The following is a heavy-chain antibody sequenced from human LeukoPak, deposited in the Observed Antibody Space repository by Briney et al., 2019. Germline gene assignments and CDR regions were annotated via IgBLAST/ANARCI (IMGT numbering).Heavy chain of an antibody. V-gene: IGHV3-7*01. J-gene: IGHJ4*02. D-gene: IGHD3-22*01. Sequence: GGSLRLSCAASGFPFRGYWMSWVRQAPGKGLEWVANINQDGSIIHYVDSAKGRFTISRDNAKTSLYLQMNYLRAEDTALYYCATSDDSSGSDWGQGTLVTVSS. CDR2: INQDGSII. CDR3: ATSDDSSGSD. CDR1: GFPFRGYW.